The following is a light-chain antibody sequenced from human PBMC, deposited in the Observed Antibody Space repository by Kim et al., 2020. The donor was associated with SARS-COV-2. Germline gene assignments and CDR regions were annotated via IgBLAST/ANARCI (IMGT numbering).Light chain of an antibody. CDR2: EVS. J-gene: IGLJ2*01. CDR1: SSDIGGYNY. Sequence: GQSITISCTGSSSDIGGYNYVSWYQQHPGKAPKLMIYEVSERPSGVPDRFSGSKSGNTASLTVSGLQAEDEAGYYCSSYAGSNIVVFGGGTKLTVL. V-gene: IGLV2-8*01. CDR3: SSYAGSNIVV.